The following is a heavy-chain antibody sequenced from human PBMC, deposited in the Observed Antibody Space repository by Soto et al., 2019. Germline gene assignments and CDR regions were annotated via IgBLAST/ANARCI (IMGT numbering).Heavy chain of an antibody. CDR2: ISAYNGNT. J-gene: IGHJ4*02. CDR1: GYTFTSYG. CDR3: GRDSPPPRE. V-gene: IGHV1-18*01. Sequence: QVQLVQSGAEVKKPGASVKVSCKASGYTFTSYGISWVRQAPGQGLEWMGWISAYNGNTNYAQKVQGRGTMATDTATSAAYMELRRLRSDDGSGYYSGRDSPPPREWGQGTLVTFSS.